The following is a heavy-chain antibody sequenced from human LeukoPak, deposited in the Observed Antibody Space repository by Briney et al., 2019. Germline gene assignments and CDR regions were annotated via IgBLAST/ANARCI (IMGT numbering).Heavy chain of an antibody. D-gene: IGHD2-2*01. CDR2: INPSGGST. J-gene: IGHJ6*03. Sequence: ASVKVSCKASGYTFTSYYIHWVRQAPGQGLEWMGIINPSGGSTSYAQKFQGRVTMTRDMSTSTVYMELSSLRSEDTAVYYCARGLPAAMLTYYYYYMDVWGKGTTVTVSS. V-gene: IGHV1-46*01. CDR1: GYTFTSYY. CDR3: ARGLPAAMLTYYYYYMDV.